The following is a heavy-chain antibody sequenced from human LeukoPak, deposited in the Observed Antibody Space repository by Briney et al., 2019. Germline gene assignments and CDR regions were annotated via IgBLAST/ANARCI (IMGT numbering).Heavy chain of an antibody. CDR3: AKAGTTVTTSGFDY. CDR2: ISGSGGGT. V-gene: IGHV3-23*01. CDR1: GFTFGSYA. D-gene: IGHD4-17*01. Sequence: GGSLRLSCAASGFTFGSYAMSWVRQAPGKGLEWVSGISGSGGGTFYADSVKGRFTISRDNSKNTLYVHMNSLRAEDTAIDYCAKAGTTVTTSGFDYWGQGTLVTVSS. J-gene: IGHJ4*02.